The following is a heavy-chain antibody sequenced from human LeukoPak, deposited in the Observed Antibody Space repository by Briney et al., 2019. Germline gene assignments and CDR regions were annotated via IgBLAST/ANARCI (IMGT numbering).Heavy chain of an antibody. V-gene: IGHV3-33*01. D-gene: IGHD1-14*01. J-gene: IGHJ6*02. CDR2: IWYDGRNK. CDR3: ARTGIRGGMDV. Sequence: GRSLRLSCAASGFTFSSYGMHWVRQAPGKGLEWVAVIWYDGRNKYYADSVKGRFTISRDNSKNTLYLQMNSLRAEDTAVYYCARTGIRGGMDVWGQGTTVTVSS. CDR1: GFTFSSYG.